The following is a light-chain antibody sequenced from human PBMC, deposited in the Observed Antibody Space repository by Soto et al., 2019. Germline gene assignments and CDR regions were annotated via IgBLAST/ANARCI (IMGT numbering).Light chain of an antibody. CDR1: QSVSSN. CDR2: GSS. J-gene: IGKJ4*01. V-gene: IGKV3-15*01. Sequence: EIVMTQSPATLSVSPGERATLSCRASQSVSSNLAWYQQKPGQAPRLLIYGSSTRATGIPARFSGSGSGTDFILTISSLQSEDFAVYCCQQYNNWPLTFGGGTKVEIK. CDR3: QQYNNWPLT.